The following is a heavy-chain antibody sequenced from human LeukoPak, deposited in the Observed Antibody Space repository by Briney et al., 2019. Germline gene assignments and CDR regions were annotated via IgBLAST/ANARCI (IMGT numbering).Heavy chain of an antibody. CDR1: GYRFTNYW. V-gene: IGHV5-51*01. CDR3: ARRHYDRSAFDI. J-gene: IGHJ3*02. Sequence: GESLKISCQGSGYRFTNYWIGWVRQMPGKGLEWVGLIYPGDSDTKYSPSFQGQVTISADKFISTAYLQWSSLNASDTARYYCARRHYDRSAFDIWGQGTMVTVSS. D-gene: IGHD3-22*01. CDR2: IYPGDSDT.